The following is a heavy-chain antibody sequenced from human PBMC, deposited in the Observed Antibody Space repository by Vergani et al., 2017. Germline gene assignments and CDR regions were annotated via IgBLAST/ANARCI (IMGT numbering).Heavy chain of an antibody. CDR2: IYYSGST. J-gene: IGHJ4*02. V-gene: IGHV4-39*01. D-gene: IGHD4-17*01. CDR1: GGSISSSSYY. Sequence: QLQLQESGPGLVKPSETLSLTCTVSGGSISSSSYYWGWIRQPPGKGLEWIGSIYYSGSTYYNPSLKSRVTISVDTSKNQFSLKLSSVTAADTAVYYYARVDGDGDYFDYWGQGTLVTVSS. CDR3: ARVDGDGDYFDY.